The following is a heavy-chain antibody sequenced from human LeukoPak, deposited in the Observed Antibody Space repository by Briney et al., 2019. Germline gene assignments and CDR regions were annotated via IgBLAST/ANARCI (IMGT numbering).Heavy chain of an antibody. CDR2: IYYSGNT. D-gene: IGHD2-21*01. Sequence: SETLSLTCTVFGDSISSTDSYWGWIRQPPGKALEWIATIYYSGNTYYNPSLKSRVTISIDTSKNQFSLKLSSLTAADTAVYYCARVLARQFTSFSDSRPYSYYYMDVWGKGTTVTVSS. CDR1: GDSISSTDSY. CDR3: ARVLARQFTSFSDSRPYSYYYMDV. V-gene: IGHV4-39*07. J-gene: IGHJ6*03.